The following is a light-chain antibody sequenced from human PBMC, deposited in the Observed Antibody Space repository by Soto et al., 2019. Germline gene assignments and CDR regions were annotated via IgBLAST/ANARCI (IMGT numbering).Light chain of an antibody. CDR1: SSNIGAGYD. Sequence: QSVLTQPPSVSGAPGQRVTISCTGSSSNIGAGYDVHWYQQLPGTAPKLLIYGNSNRPSGVPDRFSGSKSGTSASLAITGLRAEDEADYSCQQYDSSLSVYVFGTGTEVTVL. J-gene: IGLJ1*01. V-gene: IGLV1-40*01. CDR2: GNS. CDR3: QQYDSSLSVYV.